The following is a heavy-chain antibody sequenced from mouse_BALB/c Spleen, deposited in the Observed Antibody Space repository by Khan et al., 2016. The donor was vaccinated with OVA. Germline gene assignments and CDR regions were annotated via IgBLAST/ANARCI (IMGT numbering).Heavy chain of an antibody. Sequence: EVELVESGGGLVKPGGSLKLSCAASGFTFNNYAMSWVRQTPEKRLEWVATVSSGGSYTYYPDSVKGRFTISRDNSTTTLYLQMRSLRSEDTAMYYCARQGGIYDGPFDYWGPGTTLTVSS. V-gene: IGHV5-9-3*01. CDR1: GFTFNNYA. D-gene: IGHD2-3*01. J-gene: IGHJ2*01. CDR3: ARQGGIYDGPFDY. CDR2: VSSGGSYT.